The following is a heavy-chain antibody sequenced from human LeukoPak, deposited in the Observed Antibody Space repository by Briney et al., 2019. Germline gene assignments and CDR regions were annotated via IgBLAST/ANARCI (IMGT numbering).Heavy chain of an antibody. CDR2: IYYSGST. CDR1: GGSISSSSYY. Sequence: SETLSLTCTVSGGSISSSSYYWGWIRQPPGKGLEWIGSIYYSGSTYYNPSLKSRVTISVDTSKNQFSLKLSYVTAADTAVYYCGRPHDSSGLDAFDIWGEGTMVTDSS. D-gene: IGHD3-22*01. V-gene: IGHV4-39*01. J-gene: IGHJ3*02. CDR3: GRPHDSSGLDAFDI.